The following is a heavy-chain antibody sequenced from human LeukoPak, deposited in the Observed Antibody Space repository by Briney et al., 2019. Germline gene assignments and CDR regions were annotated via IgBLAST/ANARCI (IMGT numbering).Heavy chain of an antibody. D-gene: IGHD4-11*01. CDR2: IIPIFGTA. J-gene: IGHJ6*03. CDR1: GGTFSSYA. V-gene: IGHV1-69*05. Sequence: SVKVSCKASGGTFSSYAINWVRQAPGQGLEWMGGIIPIFGTANYAQKFQGRVTITTDESTSTAYMELSSLRSEDTAVYYCARTYRNNYYYYMDVWGKGTTVTVSS. CDR3: ARTYRNNYYYYMDV.